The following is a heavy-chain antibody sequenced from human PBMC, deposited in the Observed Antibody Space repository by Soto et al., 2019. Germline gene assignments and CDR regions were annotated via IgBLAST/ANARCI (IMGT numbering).Heavy chain of an antibody. D-gene: IGHD2-15*01. J-gene: IGHJ4*02. V-gene: IGHV3-48*03. CDR1: GFTFSSYE. CDR3: AKDRLSCSGGSCYLYFDY. Sequence: EVQLVESGGGLVQPGGSLRLSCAASGFTFSSYEMNWVRQAPGKGLEWVSYISSSGSTIYYADSVKGRFTISRDNSKNTLYLQMNSLRAEDTAVYYCAKDRLSCSGGSCYLYFDYWGQGTLVTVSS. CDR2: ISSSGSTI.